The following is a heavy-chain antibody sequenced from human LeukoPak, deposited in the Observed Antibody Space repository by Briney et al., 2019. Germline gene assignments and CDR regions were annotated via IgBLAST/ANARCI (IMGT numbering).Heavy chain of an antibody. CDR2: ISGSGGST. CDR1: GFTFSSYA. Sequence: GGSLRLSCAASGFTFSSYAMRCVRQAPGRGLEWVSAISGSGGSTYYADSVKGRFTISRDNSKNTLYLQMNSLRAEDTAVYYCARDKWGSSWSFDYWGQGTLVTVSS. V-gene: IGHV3-23*01. CDR3: ARDKWGSSWSFDY. D-gene: IGHD6-13*01. J-gene: IGHJ4*02.